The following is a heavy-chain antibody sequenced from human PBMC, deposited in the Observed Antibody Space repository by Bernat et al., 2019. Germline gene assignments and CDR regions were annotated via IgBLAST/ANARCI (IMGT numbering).Heavy chain of an antibody. CDR1: GGSFSGYY. CDR3: ARASHNRNYFDS. D-gene: IGHD1-14*01. V-gene: IGHV4-34*02. J-gene: IGHJ4*02. CDR2: INHREST. Sequence: QEPLQQWCAGRLKPSETLSLPCAVYGGSFSGYYWSWIRQPPGKGLEWIGDINHRESTNYNPSLKSRVTMSVDTSKNQIFLRLTSLTAAETAIYYWARASHNRNYFDSWGRGSLVTVYS.